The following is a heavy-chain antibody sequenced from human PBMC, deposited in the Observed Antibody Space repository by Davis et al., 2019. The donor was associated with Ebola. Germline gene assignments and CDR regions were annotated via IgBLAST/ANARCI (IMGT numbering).Heavy chain of an antibody. D-gene: IGHD3-3*01. Sequence: PGGSLRLSCAVSGFAVSSNHMSWVRQAPGKGLEWVANIKQDGSEKYYVDSVKGRFTISRDNAKNSLYLQMNSLRAEDTAVYYCARDKTILGVVIMFDYWGQGTLVTVSS. V-gene: IGHV3-7*01. J-gene: IGHJ4*02. CDR2: IKQDGSEK. CDR1: GFAVSSNH. CDR3: ARDKTILGVVIMFDY.